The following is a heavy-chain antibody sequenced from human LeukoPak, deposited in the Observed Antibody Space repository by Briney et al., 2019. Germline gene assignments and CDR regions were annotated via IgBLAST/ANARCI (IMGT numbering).Heavy chain of an antibody. D-gene: IGHD6-19*01. CDR2: IIPIFGTA. CDR1: GGTFSSYA. J-gene: IGHJ5*02. Sequence: GASVKVSCKASGGTFSSYAISWVRQAPGQGLEWMGGIIPIFGTANYAQKFQGRVTITADESTSTAYMELSSLRSEDTAVYYCARNNPYRIAVDPVGIGHRGWFDPWGQGTLVTVSS. CDR3: ARNNPYRIAVDPVGIGHRGWFDP. V-gene: IGHV1-69*13.